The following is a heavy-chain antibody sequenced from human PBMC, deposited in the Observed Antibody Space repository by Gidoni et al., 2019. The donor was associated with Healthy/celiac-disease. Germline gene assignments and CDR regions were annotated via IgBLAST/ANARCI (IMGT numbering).Heavy chain of an antibody. D-gene: IGHD3-3*01. V-gene: IGHV4-39*01. Sequence: QLQLQESGPGLVKPSETLSPTCTVSGGSISSSSYYWGWIRQPPGKGLGWIGSIYYSGSTYYNPSLKSRVTISVDTSKNQFSLKLSSVTAADTAVYYCAGLLRLLEWLNWGQGTLVTVSS. CDR3: AGLLRLLEWLN. CDR2: IYYSGST. J-gene: IGHJ4*02. CDR1: GGSISSSSYY.